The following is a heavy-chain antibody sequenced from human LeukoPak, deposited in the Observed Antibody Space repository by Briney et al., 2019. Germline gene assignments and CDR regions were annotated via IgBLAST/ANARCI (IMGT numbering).Heavy chain of an antibody. V-gene: IGHV3-21*01. CDR1: GFTFSSYG. D-gene: IGHD6-19*01. CDR3: ARDLAVAGTLDWFDP. J-gene: IGHJ5*02. CDR2: ISSSSSYI. Sequence: GGSLRLSCAGSGFTFSSYGMHWVRQAPGKGLEWVSSISSSSSYIYYADSVKGRFTISRDNAKNSLYLQMNSLRAEDTAVYYCARDLAVAGTLDWFDPWGQGTLVTVSS.